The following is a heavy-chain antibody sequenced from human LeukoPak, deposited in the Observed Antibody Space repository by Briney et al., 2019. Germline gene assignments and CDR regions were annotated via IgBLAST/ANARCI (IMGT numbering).Heavy chain of an antibody. CDR3: AKALDRWITMIVNPRGFDY. D-gene: IGHD3-22*01. CDR1: GFTFSSYA. Sequence: GGSLRLSCAASGFTFSSYATSWVRQAPGKGLEWVSAISGSGGSTYYADSVKGRFTISRDNSKNTLYLQMNGLRAEDTAVYYCAKALDRWITMIVNPRGFDYGGQGTLVTVSS. V-gene: IGHV3-23*01. CDR2: ISGSGGST. J-gene: IGHJ4*02.